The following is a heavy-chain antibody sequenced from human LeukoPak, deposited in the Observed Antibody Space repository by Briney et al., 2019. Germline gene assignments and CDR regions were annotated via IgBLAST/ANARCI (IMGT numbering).Heavy chain of an antibody. CDR1: GFTFSSYA. J-gene: IGHJ4*02. Sequence: GSLRLSCAASGFTFSSYAMSWVRQAPGKGLEWVSAISGSGGSTYYADSVKGRFTISRDNSKNTLYLQMNSLRAEDTAVYYCAKKVTGHDSSGYYNYWGQGTLVAVSS. D-gene: IGHD3-22*01. V-gene: IGHV3-23*01. CDR3: AKKVTGHDSSGYYNY. CDR2: ISGSGGST.